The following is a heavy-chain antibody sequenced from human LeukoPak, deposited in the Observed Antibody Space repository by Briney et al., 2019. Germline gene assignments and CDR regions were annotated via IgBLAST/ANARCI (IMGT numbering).Heavy chain of an antibody. Sequence: SETLSLTCSVSGGSISTSGYYWGWLRQPPGKGLEWIASMYYSGITYYNTSLKSRVTTSVDMSKNQFSLKLTSVTAADTAVYYCARHWKYCNIGDCHDNWFDPWGQGTLVTVSS. J-gene: IGHJ5*02. V-gene: IGHV4-39*01. D-gene: IGHD2-8*01. CDR1: GGSISTSGYY. CDR3: ARHWKYCNIGDCHDNWFDP. CDR2: MYYSGIT.